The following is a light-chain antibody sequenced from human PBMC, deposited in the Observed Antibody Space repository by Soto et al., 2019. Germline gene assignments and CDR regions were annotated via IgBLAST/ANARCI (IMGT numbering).Light chain of an antibody. CDR1: SANIGRDY. CDR2: RGN. V-gene: IGLV1-47*01. Sequence: QAVLTQPPSVSGTPGQRFNISCSGSSANIGRDYVYWYQQFPGTAPKLLIYRGNQRPSGVPDRFSGSKSGTSASLAISGLRSDDESDYYCVAWDDSLSGDVFGTGTKLTVL. J-gene: IGLJ1*01. CDR3: VAWDDSLSGDV.